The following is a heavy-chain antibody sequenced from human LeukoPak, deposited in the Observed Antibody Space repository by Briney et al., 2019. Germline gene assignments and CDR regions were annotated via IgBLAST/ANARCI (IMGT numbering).Heavy chain of an antibody. CDR1: GFTFSNYA. V-gene: IGHV3-23*01. Sequence: QAGGSLRLSCAASGFTFSNYAMRWVRQAPGKGLEWVSGISGSGDSTYYADSVKGRFTISRDNSKNTLYLQMNSLRAEDTAVYYCAKLDYYGNYWGQGTLVTVSS. CDR3: AKLDYYGNY. D-gene: IGHD3-10*01. CDR2: ISGSGDST. J-gene: IGHJ4*02.